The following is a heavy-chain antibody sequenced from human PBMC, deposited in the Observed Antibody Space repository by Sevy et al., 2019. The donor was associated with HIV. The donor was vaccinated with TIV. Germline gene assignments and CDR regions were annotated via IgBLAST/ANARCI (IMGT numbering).Heavy chain of an antibody. D-gene: IGHD6-13*01. CDR2: LKSDVYGGTV. CDR1: GFTFGGYC. Sequence: GSLRLSCSASGFTFGGYCMSWVRQAPGKGLEWVAFLKSDVYGGTVDHAASVRGRFVISRDDSKTIAYLQMNDLKTEDTGVYYCTRWKAAQSIFDYWGQGALVTVSS. J-gene: IGHJ4*02. CDR3: TRWKAAQSIFDY. V-gene: IGHV3-49*04.